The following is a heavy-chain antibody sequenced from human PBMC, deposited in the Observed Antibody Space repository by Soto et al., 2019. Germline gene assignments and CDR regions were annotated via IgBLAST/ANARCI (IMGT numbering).Heavy chain of an antibody. V-gene: IGHV3-9*01. J-gene: IGHJ4*02. D-gene: IGHD6-6*01. CDR2: ISSNSGAI. CDR3: VQGTISSSRVIFDY. CDR1: GFIFEDYD. Sequence: EVQLVESGGGLAQPGRSLRLSCVASGFIFEDYDMHWVRQVPGKGLEWVSSISSNSGAINYAGSVKGRFTLSRDNAKNTMYLEMNSLRVEVTAFYSWVQGTISSSRVIFDYWGKGTMVTVSS.